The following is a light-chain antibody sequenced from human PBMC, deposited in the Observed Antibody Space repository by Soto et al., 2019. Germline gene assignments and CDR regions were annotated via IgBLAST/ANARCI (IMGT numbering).Light chain of an antibody. J-gene: IGLJ1*01. V-gene: IGLV2-8*01. CDR2: EVS. CDR1: SSDVGGYNY. CDR3: SSFVGSNNYV. Sequence: QSALTQPPSASGSPGQSVTISCTGTSSDVGGYNYVSWYQQHPGKAPKLMIYEVSKRPSGVPDRFSGSKSGNTASLTVSGLQADDAADYYCSSFVGSNNYVFGTGTKLTVL.